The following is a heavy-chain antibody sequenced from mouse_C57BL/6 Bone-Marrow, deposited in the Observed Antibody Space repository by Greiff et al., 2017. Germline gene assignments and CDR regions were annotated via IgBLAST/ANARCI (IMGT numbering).Heavy chain of an antibody. D-gene: IGHD1-1*01. J-gene: IGHJ2*01. CDR2: IDPENGDT. V-gene: IGHV14-4*01. Sequence: EVKVVESGAELVRPGASVKLSCTASGFNIKDDYMHWVKQRPEQGLEWIGWIDPENGDTEYASKFQGKATITADTSSNTAYLQLSSLTSEGTAVYYYTKVVHYWGQGTTLTVSS. CDR1: GFNIKDDY. CDR3: TKVVHY.